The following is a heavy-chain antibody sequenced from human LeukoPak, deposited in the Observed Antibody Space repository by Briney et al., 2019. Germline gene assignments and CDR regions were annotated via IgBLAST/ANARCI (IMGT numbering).Heavy chain of an antibody. D-gene: IGHD2-2*02. V-gene: IGHV3-30-3*01. CDR1: GFTFSSYA. CDR3: AKGRCSSTSCYKTTTYYCYYYGMDV. Sequence: GGSLRLSCAASGFTFSSYAMHWVRQAPGKGLEWVAVISYDGSNKYYADSVKGRFTISRDNSKNTLYLQMNSLRAEDTALYYCAKGRCSSTSCYKTTTYYCYYYGMDVWGQGTTVTVSS. J-gene: IGHJ6*02. CDR2: ISYDGSNK.